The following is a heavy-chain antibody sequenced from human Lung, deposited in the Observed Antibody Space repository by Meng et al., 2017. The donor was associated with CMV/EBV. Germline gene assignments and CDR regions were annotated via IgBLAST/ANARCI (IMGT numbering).Heavy chain of an antibody. Sequence: FSVTSISASRWWSWVRQPPGKGLEWIGEVYHSGYTHYDPSLKSRVTMSVDRSKNLFSLKLSSVTAADTAVYYCARVTEYGGNCFDSWGQGTPVTVSS. CDR1: VTSISASRW. CDR2: VYHSGYT. D-gene: IGHD4/OR15-4a*01. CDR3: ARVTEYGGNCFDS. J-gene: IGHJ4*02. V-gene: IGHV4-4*02.